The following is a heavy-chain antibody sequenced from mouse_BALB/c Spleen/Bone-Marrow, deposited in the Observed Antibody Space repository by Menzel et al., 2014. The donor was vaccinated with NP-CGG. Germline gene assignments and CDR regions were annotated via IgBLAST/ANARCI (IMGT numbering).Heavy chain of an antibody. D-gene: IGHD1-1*02. J-gene: IGHJ2*01. CDR3: ARADYVGNGFVSAFDL. Sequence: LEESGGRLVKPDESLTLTCTVSGFSLYIYAVTWVRQAPGKGLEWIGTTVGSGDTAYASWAKGRFTISKTSTTVDLKITSPTPADTATYFCARADYVGNGFVSAFDLWGQGTLVTVSS. CDR1: GFSLYIYA. V-gene: IGHV5-6-5*01. CDR2: TVGSGDT.